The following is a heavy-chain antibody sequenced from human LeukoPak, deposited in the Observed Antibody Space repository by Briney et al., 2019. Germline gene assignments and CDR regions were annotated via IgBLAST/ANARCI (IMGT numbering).Heavy chain of an antibody. Sequence: ASVKVSCKASGYTFTSYGISWVRQAPGQGLEWMGWLSAYNGYTNYAQKLQGRVTMTTDTSTSTAYMELRSLKSDDTAVYYCARDHCSSTSCSNWFDPWGQGTLVTVSS. CDR1: GYTFTSYG. D-gene: IGHD2-2*01. CDR3: ARDHCSSTSCSNWFDP. CDR2: LSAYNGYT. J-gene: IGHJ5*02. V-gene: IGHV1-18*01.